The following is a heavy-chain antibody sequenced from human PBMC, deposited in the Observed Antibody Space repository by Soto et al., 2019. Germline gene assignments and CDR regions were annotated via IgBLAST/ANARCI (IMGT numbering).Heavy chain of an antibody. D-gene: IGHD3-10*01. CDR1: GYTFTSYA. CDR2: INAGNGNT. V-gene: IGHV1-3*01. Sequence: ASVKVSCKASGYTFTSYAMHWVRQAPGQRLEWMGWINAGNGNTKYSQKFQGRVTITRDTSASTAYMELSSLRSEDTAVYYCARVHMVRGVMSIGYWGQGTLVTAPQ. J-gene: IGHJ4*02. CDR3: ARVHMVRGVMSIGY.